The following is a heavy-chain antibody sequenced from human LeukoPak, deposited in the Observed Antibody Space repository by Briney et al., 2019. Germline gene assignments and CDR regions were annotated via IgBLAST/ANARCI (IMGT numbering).Heavy chain of an antibody. CDR2: ISYDGGNK. D-gene: IGHD3-10*01. V-gene: IGHV3-30-3*01. CDR3: APSYGSGSYPLDF. J-gene: IGHJ4*02. CDR1: GFTFSSYA. Sequence: GTSLRLSCAASGFTFSSYAMHWVRQAPGKGLEWVAVISYDGGNKYYADSVKGRFTISRDNSMNTLYLQMNSLRAEDTALYYCAPSYGSGSYPLDFWGQGTLVTVSS.